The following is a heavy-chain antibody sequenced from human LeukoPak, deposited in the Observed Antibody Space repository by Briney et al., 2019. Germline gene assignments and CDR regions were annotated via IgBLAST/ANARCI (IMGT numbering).Heavy chain of an antibody. V-gene: IGHV4-34*01. D-gene: IGHD2-2*02. CDR2: INHSAST. Sequence: PSETLSLTCAVYGGSFSGYYWSWIRQPPGKGLEWIGEINHSASTNYNPSLKSRVTISVDTSKNQFSLKLSSVTAADTAVYYCARVGCSSTSCYTYDAFDIWGQGTMVTVSS. CDR3: ARVGCSSTSCYTYDAFDI. CDR1: GGSFSGYY. J-gene: IGHJ3*02.